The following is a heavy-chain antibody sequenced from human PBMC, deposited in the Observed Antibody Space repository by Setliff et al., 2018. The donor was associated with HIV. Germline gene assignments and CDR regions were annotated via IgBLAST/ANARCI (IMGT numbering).Heavy chain of an antibody. CDR3: ARRKGYCSGPSCLEFSWFDP. CDR2: IYYSGSA. J-gene: IGHJ5*02. Sequence: SETLSLTCTVSGGSISSSSYYWGWIRQPPGKGLEWIGSIYYSGSAYYSPSLKSRVTISVDTSKNQFSLKLSSVTAADTAVYYCARRKGYCSGPSCLEFSWFDPWG. CDR1: GGSISSSSYY. V-gene: IGHV4-39*01. D-gene: IGHD2-2*01.